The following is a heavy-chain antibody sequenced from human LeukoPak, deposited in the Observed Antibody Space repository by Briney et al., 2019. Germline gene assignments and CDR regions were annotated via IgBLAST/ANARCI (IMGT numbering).Heavy chain of an antibody. Sequence: GGSLRLSCAASGFTFISYSMNGVRQAPGKALEWVSYVSSSSSTIYYADSVKGRFTISRDNAKNSLYLQMNSLRDEDTAVYYCARVSVSGSWYLIDYWGQGTLVTVSS. CDR3: ARVSVSGSWYLIDY. D-gene: IGHD6-13*01. V-gene: IGHV3-48*02. CDR2: VSSSSSTI. CDR1: GFTFISYS. J-gene: IGHJ4*02.